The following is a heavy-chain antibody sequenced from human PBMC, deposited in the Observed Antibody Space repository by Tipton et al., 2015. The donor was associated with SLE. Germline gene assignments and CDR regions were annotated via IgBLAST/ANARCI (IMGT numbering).Heavy chain of an antibody. V-gene: IGHV4-4*02. CDR1: GGSISSSNW. D-gene: IGHD3-16*01. J-gene: IGHJ2*01. Sequence: TLSLTCAVSGGSISSSNWWSWVRQPPGKGLEWIGYIYYSGSTNYNPSLKSRVTISVDTSKNQFSLKLSSVTAADTAVYYCARATGEYDLGGWDFDLWGRGTLVTVSS. CDR3: ARATGEYDLGGWDFDL. CDR2: IYYSGST.